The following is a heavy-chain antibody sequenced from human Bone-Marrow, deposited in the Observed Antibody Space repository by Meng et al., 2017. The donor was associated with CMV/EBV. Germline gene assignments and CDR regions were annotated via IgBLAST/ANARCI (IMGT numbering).Heavy chain of an antibody. Sequence: GGSLRLSCAASGFTFSGYWMHWVRQAPGKGLVWVSRITSDGNGIIYADSVKGRFTISRDNAKNTVYLQMNSLTVEDTAVYYCTRGGPTGEFDYWGQGPLVTVSS. V-gene: IGHV3-74*01. J-gene: IGHJ4*02. CDR3: TRGGPTGEFDY. CDR2: ITSDGNGI. D-gene: IGHD1-1*01. CDR1: GFTFSGYW.